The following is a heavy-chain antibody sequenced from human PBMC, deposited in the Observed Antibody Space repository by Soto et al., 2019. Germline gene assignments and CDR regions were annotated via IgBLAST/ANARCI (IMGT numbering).Heavy chain of an antibody. D-gene: IGHD4-4*01. V-gene: IGHV3-23*01. CDR2: TGGGIGP. CDR1: GFPFSNYA. CDR3: AKMPDGVNSNSPYC. Sequence: EVQLLESGGGLVQPGESLKLACAASGFPFSNYAMSWVRQAPGKGLEWVSTTGGGIGPYYADSVKCRFTISRDNSKNTLYLQMNSLRAEDTAIYYCAKMPDGVNSNSPYCWGPGTLVTVSS. J-gene: IGHJ4*02.